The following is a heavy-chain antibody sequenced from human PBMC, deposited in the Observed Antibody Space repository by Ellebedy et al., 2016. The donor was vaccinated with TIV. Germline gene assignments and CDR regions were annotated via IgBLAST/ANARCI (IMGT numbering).Heavy chain of an antibody. CDR1: GYTFTSYD. Sequence: ASVKVSXXASGYTFTSYDINWVRQATGQGLEWMGWMNPNSGNTGYAQKFQGRVTMTRNTSISTAYMELSSLRSEDTAVYYCAREGSSSSSNPVYVIVYWGQGTLVTVSS. CDR3: AREGSSSSSNPVYVIVY. J-gene: IGHJ4*02. CDR2: MNPNSGNT. D-gene: IGHD6-6*01. V-gene: IGHV1-8*01.